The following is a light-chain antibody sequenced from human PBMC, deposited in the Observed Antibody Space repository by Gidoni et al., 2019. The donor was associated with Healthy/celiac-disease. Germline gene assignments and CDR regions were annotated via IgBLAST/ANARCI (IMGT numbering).Light chain of an antibody. V-gene: IGLV3-21*02. CDR2: DDS. Sequence: SYVLTQPPSVPVAPGQTARITCGGNNIGSQSVHWYQQKPGQDPVLAVYDDSHRPSGIPERFSGSNSGNPATLTISGVEAGDEADYYCQVWYSSSDHKVFGEGTKLPVL. CDR1: NIGSQS. CDR3: QVWYSSSDHKV. J-gene: IGLJ3*02.